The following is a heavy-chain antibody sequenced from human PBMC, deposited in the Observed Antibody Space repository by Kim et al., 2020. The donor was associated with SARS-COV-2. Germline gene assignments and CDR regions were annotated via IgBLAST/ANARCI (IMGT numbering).Heavy chain of an antibody. J-gene: IGHJ6*01. CDR1: GGSVSSGSYY. CDR3: ARTWRFLTQDYYYYYG. CDR2: IYYSGST. V-gene: IGHV4-61*01. D-gene: IGHD3-3*01. Sequence: SETLSLTCTVSGGSVSSGSYYWSWIRQPPGKGLEWIGYIYYSGSTNYNPSLKSRVTISVDTSKNQFSLKLSSVTAADTAVYYCARTWRFLTQDYYYYYG.